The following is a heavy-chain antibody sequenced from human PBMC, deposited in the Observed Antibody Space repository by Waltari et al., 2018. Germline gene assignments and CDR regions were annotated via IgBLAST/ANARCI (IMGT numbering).Heavy chain of an antibody. CDR1: GGSISSSSYY. D-gene: IGHD1-26*01. CDR2: IYYSGST. V-gene: IGHV4-39*01. CDR3: ARRGSYWYFDL. Sequence: QLQLQESGPGLVKPSETLSLTCTVSGGSISSSSYYWGWIRQPPGKGLEWIVSIYYSGSTYYNPSRKSRVTISVDTSKNQFSLKLSSVTAADTAVYYCARRGSYWYFDLWGRGTLVTVSS. J-gene: IGHJ2*01.